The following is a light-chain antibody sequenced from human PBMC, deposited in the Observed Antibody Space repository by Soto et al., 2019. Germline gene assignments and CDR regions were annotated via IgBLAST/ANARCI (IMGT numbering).Light chain of an antibody. V-gene: IGLV2-8*01. Sequence: QSALTQPPSASGSPGQSVTISCTGTSSDVGGYNYVSWYQQYPGKAPKLMIYEVSKRPSGVPDRFSGSKSGNTASLTVSGLQAEDEAVYYCSSYAGSIPYVFGTGTKLTVL. CDR2: EVS. CDR1: SSDVGGYNY. CDR3: SSYAGSIPYV. J-gene: IGLJ1*01.